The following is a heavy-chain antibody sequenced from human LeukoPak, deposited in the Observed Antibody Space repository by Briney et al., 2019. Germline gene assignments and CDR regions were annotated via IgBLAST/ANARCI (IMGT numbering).Heavy chain of an antibody. Sequence: ASVKVSCKASGYTFTGYYMHWVRQAPGQGLEWMGWISAYNGNTNYAQKLQGRVTMTTDTSTSTACMELRSLRSDDTAVYYCARDYYDSSGYYASEPFDYWGQGTLVTVSS. D-gene: IGHD3-22*01. J-gene: IGHJ4*02. CDR2: ISAYNGNT. V-gene: IGHV1-18*04. CDR1: GYTFTGYY. CDR3: ARDYYDSSGYYASEPFDY.